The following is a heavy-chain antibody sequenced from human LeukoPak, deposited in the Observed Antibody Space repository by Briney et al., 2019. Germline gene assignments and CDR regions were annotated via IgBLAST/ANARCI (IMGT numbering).Heavy chain of an antibody. J-gene: IGHJ6*03. D-gene: IGHD2-2*01. Sequence: PSETLSLTCTVSGGSISSGSYYWSWIRQPPGKGLEWIGRIYTSGSANYNPSLKSRVTILVDTSKNQFSLKLSSVTAADTDVYYCARDSDIVVVPAAMGTYYYYYMDVWGKGTTVTVSS. V-gene: IGHV4-61*02. CDR1: GGSISSGSYY. CDR2: IYTSGSA. CDR3: ARDSDIVVVPAAMGTYYYYYMDV.